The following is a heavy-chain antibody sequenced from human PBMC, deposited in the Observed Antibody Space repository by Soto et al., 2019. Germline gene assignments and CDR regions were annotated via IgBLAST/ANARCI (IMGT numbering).Heavy chain of an antibody. V-gene: IGHV3-66*01. CDR1: GFTVSSNY. CDR3: ARAPPKSIAAAGRGYFDY. J-gene: IGHJ4*02. D-gene: IGHD6-13*01. CDR2: IYSGGST. Sequence: EVQLVESGGGLVQPGGSLRLSCAASGFTVSSNYMSWVRQAPGKGLEWVSVIYSGGSTYYADSVKGRFTISRDNSKNTLYLQMNSLRAEDTAVYCCARAPPKSIAAAGRGYFDYWGQGTLVTVSS.